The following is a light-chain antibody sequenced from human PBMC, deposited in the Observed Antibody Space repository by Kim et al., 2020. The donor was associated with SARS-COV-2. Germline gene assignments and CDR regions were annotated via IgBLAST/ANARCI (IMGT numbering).Light chain of an antibody. CDR1: QNIDNW. Sequence: DIQMTQSPSTLSASVGDRVTITCRASQNIDNWLAWYQQKPGKAPNLLIYKASRLHSGVPSRFSGSGSGTEFTLTISSLQPDEFAIYFCQQYETYRTFGLGTKVDIK. V-gene: IGKV1-5*03. J-gene: IGKJ1*01. CDR3: QQYETYRT. CDR2: KAS.